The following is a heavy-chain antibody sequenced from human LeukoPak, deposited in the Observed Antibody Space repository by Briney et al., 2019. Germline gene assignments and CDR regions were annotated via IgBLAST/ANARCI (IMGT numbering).Heavy chain of an antibody. CDR1: GFTFSNYA. CDR2: ITGSGGNT. D-gene: IGHD6-13*01. V-gene: IGHV3-23*01. J-gene: IGHJ3*02. CDR3: TKCMSSWTDAFDI. Sequence: GGSLRLSCAASGFTFSNYAMSWVRQAPGKGLEWVSAITGSGGNTYYADSVKGRFTTSRDNSKNTLYLQMNSLRAEDTAVYYCTKCMSSWTDAFDIWGQGTMVTVSS.